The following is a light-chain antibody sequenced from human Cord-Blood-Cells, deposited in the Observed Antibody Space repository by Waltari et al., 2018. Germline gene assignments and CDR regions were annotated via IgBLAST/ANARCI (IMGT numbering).Light chain of an antibody. CDR2: SVS. V-gene: IGLV2-14*01. Sequence: QSALTQPAHVSGSPGQSITISCTGTSSDVGGYNYVAWYQKHPCKSPKLMIYSVSNRPSGVSNLFSGSKSGNTASLTISGLQAEDEADYYCSSYTSSSTLVCGTGTKVTIL. CDR3: SSYTSSSTLV. CDR1: SSDVGGYNY. J-gene: IGLJ1*01.